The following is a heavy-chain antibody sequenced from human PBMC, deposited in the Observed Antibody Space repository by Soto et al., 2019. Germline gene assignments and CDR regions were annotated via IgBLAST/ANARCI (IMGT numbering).Heavy chain of an antibody. CDR3: ARPGAAYCGGDCYYDAFDI. J-gene: IGHJ3*02. D-gene: IGHD2-21*02. CDR1: GYSFTSYW. CDR2: IYPGDSDT. V-gene: IGHV5-51*01. Sequence: GESLKISCKGSGYSFTSYWIGWVRQMPGKGLEWMGIIYPGDSDTRYSPSFQGQVTISADKSISTAYLQWSSLKASDTAMYYCARPGAAYCGGDCYYDAFDIWGQGTMVTVSS.